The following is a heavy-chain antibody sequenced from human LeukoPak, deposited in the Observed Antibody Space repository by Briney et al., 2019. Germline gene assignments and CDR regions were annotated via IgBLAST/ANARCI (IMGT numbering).Heavy chain of an antibody. CDR3: ARGRAVAIWPLYNWFDP. CDR1: GFTFSSYA. Sequence: GGSLRLSCAASGFTFSSYAMHWVRQAPGKGLEWVAVISYDGSNKYYADSVKGRFTISRDNSKNTLYLQMNSLRAGDTAVYYCARGRAVAIWPLYNWFDPWGQGTLVTVSS. CDR2: ISYDGSNK. V-gene: IGHV3-30-3*01. D-gene: IGHD2-21*01. J-gene: IGHJ5*02.